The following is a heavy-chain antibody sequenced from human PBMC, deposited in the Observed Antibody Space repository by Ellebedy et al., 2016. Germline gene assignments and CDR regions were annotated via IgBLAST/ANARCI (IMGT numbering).Heavy chain of an antibody. Sequence: GGSLRLXXAASGFTFSSYGMHWVRQAPGKGLEWVAVISYDGSNKYYADSVKGRFTISRDNSKNTLYLQMNSLRAEDTAVYYCAKVVIPSYYYYGMDVWGQGTTVTVSS. CDR2: ISYDGSNK. CDR3: AKVVIPSYYYYGMDV. J-gene: IGHJ6*02. D-gene: IGHD2-2*01. V-gene: IGHV3-30*18. CDR1: GFTFSSYG.